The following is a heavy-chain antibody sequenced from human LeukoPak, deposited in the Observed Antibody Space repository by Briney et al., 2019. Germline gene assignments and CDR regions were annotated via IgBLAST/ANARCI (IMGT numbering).Heavy chain of an antibody. Sequence: GGSLRLSCAASGFTFSNYWMNWVRQAPGKGLEWVANIKQDGSEKYYVDSVEGRFTVSRDNTKNSLYLQMNSLRAEDTAVYYCAKLLYYYDSSQPYWGQGTLVTVSS. CDR1: GFTFSNYW. CDR2: IKQDGSEK. CDR3: AKLLYYYDSSQPY. V-gene: IGHV3-7*03. J-gene: IGHJ4*02. D-gene: IGHD3-22*01.